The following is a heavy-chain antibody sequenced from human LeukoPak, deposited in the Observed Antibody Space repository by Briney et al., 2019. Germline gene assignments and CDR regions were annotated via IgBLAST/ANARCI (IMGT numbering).Heavy chain of an antibody. V-gene: IGHV4-39*07. J-gene: IGHJ3*02. Sequence: SETLSLTCTVSGGSISSSSYYWGWIRQPPGKGLEWIGSIYYSGSTYYNPSLKSRVTISVDTSKNQFSLKLSSVTAADTAVYYCARELNTIFGVVTKILGAFDIWGQGTMVTVSS. CDR1: GGSISSSSYY. D-gene: IGHD3-3*01. CDR3: ARELNTIFGVVTKILGAFDI. CDR2: IYYSGST.